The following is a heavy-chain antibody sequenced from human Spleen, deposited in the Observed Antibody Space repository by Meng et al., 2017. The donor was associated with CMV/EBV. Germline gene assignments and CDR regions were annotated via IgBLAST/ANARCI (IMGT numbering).Heavy chain of an antibody. CDR1: GFTFSSYW. CDR3: ARGGYGAYVEHDAFDI. V-gene: IGHV3-74*03. D-gene: IGHD4-17*01. J-gene: IGHJ3*02. Sequence: GESLKISCAASGFTFSSYWMNWVRQAPGKGLVWVSRIKSDGSSTTYADSVKGPFTISRDNAKNTLYLQMNSLRAEDTAVYYCARGGYGAYVEHDAFDIWGQGIMVTVSS. CDR2: IKSDGSST.